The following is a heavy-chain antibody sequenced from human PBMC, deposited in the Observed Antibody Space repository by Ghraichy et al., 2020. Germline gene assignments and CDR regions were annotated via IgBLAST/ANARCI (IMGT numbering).Heavy chain of an antibody. V-gene: IGHV3-53*01. Sequence: VSVIYSGGSTYYADSVKGRFTISRDNSKNTLYLQMNSLRAEDTAVYYCAREGRFLEWLFDYWGQ. CDR3: AREGRFLEWLFDY. J-gene: IGHJ4*02. CDR2: IYSGGST. D-gene: IGHD3-3*01.